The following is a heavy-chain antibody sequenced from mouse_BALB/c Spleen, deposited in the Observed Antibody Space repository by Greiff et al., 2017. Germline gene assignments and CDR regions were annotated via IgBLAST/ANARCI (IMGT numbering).Heavy chain of an antibody. CDR2: ISSGGST. J-gene: IGHJ4*01. V-gene: IGHV5-6-5*01. Sequence: EVKVVESGGGLVKPGGSLKLSCAASGFTFSSYAMSWVRQTPEKRLEWVASISSGGSTYYPDSAKGRFTISRDNARNLRYLQMSSLRSDDTAMYYCARAAHYYGSSPYAMDYWGQGTSVTVSS. CDR1: GFTFSSYA. D-gene: IGHD1-1*01. CDR3: ARAAHYYGSSPYAMDY.